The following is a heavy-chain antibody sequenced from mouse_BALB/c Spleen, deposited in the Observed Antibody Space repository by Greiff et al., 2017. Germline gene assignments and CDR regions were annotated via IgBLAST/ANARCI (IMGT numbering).Heavy chain of an antibody. Sequence: VQLQQSGPELVKPGASVKMSCKASGYTFTSYVMHWVKQKPGQGLEWIGYINPYNDGTKYNEKFKGKATLTSDKSSSTAYMELSSLTSEDSAVYYCARTTALYAMDYWGQGTSVTVSS. CDR3: ARTTALYAMDY. V-gene: IGHV1-14*01. D-gene: IGHD1-2*01. CDR1: GYTFTSYV. CDR2: INPYNDGT. J-gene: IGHJ4*01.